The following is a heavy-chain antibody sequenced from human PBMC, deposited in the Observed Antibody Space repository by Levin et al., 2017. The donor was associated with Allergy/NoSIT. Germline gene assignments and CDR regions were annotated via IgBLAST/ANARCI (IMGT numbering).Heavy chain of an antibody. CDR3: ARLQPSYYYGMDV. Sequence: WGSLRLSCAASGFTVSSNYMSWVRQAPGKGLEWVSAIYSGGNTYYADSVKGRFTISRDSSKNTLYFQMNSLRADDTAVYYCARLQPSYYYGMDVWGQGTPVTVSS. J-gene: IGHJ6*02. CDR2: IYSGGNT. CDR1: GFTVSSNY. D-gene: IGHD1-14*01. V-gene: IGHV3-53*01.